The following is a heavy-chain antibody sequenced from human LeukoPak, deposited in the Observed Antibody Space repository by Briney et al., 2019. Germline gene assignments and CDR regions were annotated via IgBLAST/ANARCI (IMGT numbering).Heavy chain of an antibody. Sequence: ASVKVSCKASGYTFTGYYMHWVRQAPGQGLEWMGWINTNTGNPTYAQGFTGRFVFSLDTSVSTAFLQISSLKAEDTAVYYCARLGNPVYYYYMDVWGKGTTVIVSS. CDR1: GYTFTGYY. D-gene: IGHD2/OR15-2a*01. V-gene: IGHV7-4-1*02. J-gene: IGHJ6*03. CDR3: ARLGNPVYYYYMDV. CDR2: INTNTGNP.